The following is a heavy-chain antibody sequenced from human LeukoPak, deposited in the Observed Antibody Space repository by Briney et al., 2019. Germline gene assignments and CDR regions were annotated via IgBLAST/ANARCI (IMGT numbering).Heavy chain of an antibody. V-gene: IGHV3-23*01. CDR1: GGSISSYY. CDR3: AKLGGSGWYYFDY. CDR2: ISGSGGST. D-gene: IGHD6-19*01. Sequence: PSETLSLTCTVSGGSISSYYWSWVRQAPGKGLEWVSAISGSGGSTYYADSVKGRFTISRDNSKNTLYLQMNSLRAEDTAVYYCAKLGGSGWYYFDYWGQGTLVTVSS. J-gene: IGHJ4*02.